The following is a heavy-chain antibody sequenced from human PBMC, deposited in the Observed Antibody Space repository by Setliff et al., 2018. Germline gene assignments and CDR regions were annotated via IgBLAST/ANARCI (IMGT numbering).Heavy chain of an antibody. D-gene: IGHD1-1*01. CDR2: IYYSGTT. CDR3: ASRTTGPGGWFDF. V-gene: IGHV4-39*01. CDR1: GGSIISSTYN. J-gene: IGHJ5*01. Sequence: PSETLSLTCSVSGGSIISSTYNWGWIRQPPGKGLEWIGSIYYSGTTYYNPSLKSRVTISIDTSKNQFSLNLNSVTAADTAVYYCASRTTGPGGWFDFWGQGSLVTVSS.